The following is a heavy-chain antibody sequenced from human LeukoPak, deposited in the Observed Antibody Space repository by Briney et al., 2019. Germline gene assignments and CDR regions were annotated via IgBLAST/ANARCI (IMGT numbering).Heavy chain of an antibody. V-gene: IGHV3-7*02. J-gene: IGHJ5*02. CDR3: ARGHTILEP. CDR1: GRTLSSHW. CDR2: IKGDGSEK. Sequence: GGSLRLSCAASGRTLSSHWMSWVRQAPGKGPEGVANIKGDGSEKYYVDSVKGRLTISRDNAKNILYMQMNSLRVEHTAVSYCARGHTILEPRGQGTLVTVSS.